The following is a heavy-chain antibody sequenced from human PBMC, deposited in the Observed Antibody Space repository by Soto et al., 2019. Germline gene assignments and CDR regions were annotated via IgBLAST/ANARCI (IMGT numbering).Heavy chain of an antibody. V-gene: IGHV3-48*02. CDR1: GFKFSIYS. CDR2: ITSDTKTI. D-gene: IGHD6-19*01. Sequence: EVQLVESGGALVQPGGSLRLSCAASGFKFSIYSMNWVRQAPEKGLEWSAYITSDTKTIKYADSVKGRFTISRDNAKNSVYLQMNSLSDEDTAVYYCARSVEGHFDYWGQGTVVTVSS. CDR3: ARSVEGHFDY. J-gene: IGHJ4*02.